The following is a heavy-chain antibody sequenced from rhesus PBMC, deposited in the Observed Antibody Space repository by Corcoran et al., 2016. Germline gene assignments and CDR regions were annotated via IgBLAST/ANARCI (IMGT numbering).Heavy chain of an antibody. Sequence: EVQLVESGGGLVQPGGSLRLSCAASGFTFSSYDMSWVRQAPGKGLEWVSYINYPGKTIYYPDSVKGRFPISRDNAKNSLSLQMSSLRAEDTAVYYCTRNTVTFFDYWGQGVLVTVSS. V-gene: IGHV3-136*01. CDR3: TRNTVTFFDY. J-gene: IGHJ4*01. CDR2: INYPGKTI. CDR1: GFTFSSYD. D-gene: IGHD4-23*01.